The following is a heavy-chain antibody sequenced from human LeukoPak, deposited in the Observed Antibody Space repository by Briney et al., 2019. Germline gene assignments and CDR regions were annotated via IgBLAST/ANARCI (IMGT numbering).Heavy chain of an antibody. CDR2: ISWNSGSI. V-gene: IGHV3-9*01. CDR3: VRGSLASGVVVYYYYYLDV. CDR1: GFTFDDYA. D-gene: IGHD3-3*01. Sequence: GRSLRLSCAASGFTFDDYAMHWVRQAPGKGLEWVSGISWNSGSIGYADSVKGRFTISRDNAKNSLYLQMNSLRAEDTAVYYCVRGSLASGVVVYYYYYLDVWGKGTTVTASS. J-gene: IGHJ6*03.